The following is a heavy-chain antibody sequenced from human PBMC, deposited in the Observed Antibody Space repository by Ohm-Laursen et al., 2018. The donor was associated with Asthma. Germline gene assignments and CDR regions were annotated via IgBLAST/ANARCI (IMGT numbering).Heavy chain of an antibody. J-gene: IGHJ6*02. CDR2: IKEDGSEK. Sequence: SLRLSCAASGFTFSTYWMTWVRQAPGKGLEWVASIKEDGSEKQYMDSAKGRFTISRDNAKNSLYLQMNSLRAGDAAVYYCAKVVLMDVWGQGTTVTVSS. CDR1: GFTFSTYW. CDR3: AKVVLMDV. V-gene: IGHV3-7*03. D-gene: IGHD3-16*02.